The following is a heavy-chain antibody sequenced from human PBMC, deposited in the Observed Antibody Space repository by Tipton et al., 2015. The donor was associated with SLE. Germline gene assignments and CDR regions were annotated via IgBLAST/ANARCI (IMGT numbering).Heavy chain of an antibody. D-gene: IGHD2-15*01. J-gene: IGHJ5*02. V-gene: IGHV4-39*07. CDR3: ARDLSAEYCSGGSCPNWFDP. Sequence: GLVKPSETLPLTCTVSGGSVSSNPHYWSWIRQPPGKGLEWIGSLYDSGSTYYNPSLKSRVTISVDTSKKQFSLKLSSVTAADTAVYYCARDLSAEYCSGGSCPNWFDPWGQGTLVTVSS. CDR2: LYDSGST. CDR1: GGSVSSNPHY.